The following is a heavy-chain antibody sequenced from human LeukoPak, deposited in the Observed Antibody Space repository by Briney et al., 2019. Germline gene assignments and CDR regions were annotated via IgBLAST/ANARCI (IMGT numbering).Heavy chain of an antibody. Sequence: SVKVSCKASGGTFSSYAISWVRQAPGQGLEWMGRIIPILGIANYAQKFQGRVTITADKSTSTAYMELSSLRSEDTAVYYCARLTTVTAGYMDVWGKGTTVTVSS. CDR3: ARLTTVTAGYMDV. CDR1: GGTFSSYA. D-gene: IGHD4-17*01. CDR2: IIPILGIA. J-gene: IGHJ6*03. V-gene: IGHV1-69*04.